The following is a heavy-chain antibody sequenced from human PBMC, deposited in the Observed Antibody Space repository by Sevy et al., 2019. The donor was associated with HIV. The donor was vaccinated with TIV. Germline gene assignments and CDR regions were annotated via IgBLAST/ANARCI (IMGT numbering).Heavy chain of an antibody. CDR2: VSYDGSSK. CDR1: GFTFRNFG. D-gene: IGHD3-10*01. CDR3: ARGGSGDYYYYGVDV. J-gene: IGHJ6*02. V-gene: IGHV3-30*03. Sequence: GGPLGLSCLGSGFTFRNFGVPWLRQAPGKGLEWLSVVSYDGSSKYYVDSVKGRFIVSRDNSKNTLYLQMNSLRTEDTAVYYCARGGSGDYYYYGVDVWGQGTTVTVSS.